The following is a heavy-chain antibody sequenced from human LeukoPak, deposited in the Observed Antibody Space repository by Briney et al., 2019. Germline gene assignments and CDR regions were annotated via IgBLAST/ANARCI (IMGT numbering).Heavy chain of an antibody. V-gene: IGHV4-59*01. D-gene: IGHD5-12*01. CDR2: INYSGST. CDR1: GGSISSYY. Sequence: SETLSLTCTVSGGSISSYYWSWIRQPPGKGLEWIGYINYSGSTNYNPSLKSRVTISVDTSKNQFSLKLSSVTAADAAVYYCARGTHSGKATAMGYYYYGMDVWGQGTTVTVSS. J-gene: IGHJ6*02. CDR3: ARGTHSGKATAMGYYYYGMDV.